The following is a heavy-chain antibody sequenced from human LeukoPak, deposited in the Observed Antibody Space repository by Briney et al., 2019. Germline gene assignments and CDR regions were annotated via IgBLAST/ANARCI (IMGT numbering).Heavy chain of an antibody. V-gene: IGHV4-59*01. D-gene: IGHD1-14*01. Sequence: PSETLSLTCTVSGGSISTYYWSWIRQPPGKGLEWIGYVYYSGSTNYNPSLKSRVTVSADTSKNQFSLRLSSVTAADTGVYYCARGLNNRKSGRRFDVFEIWGHGTMVTVSS. CDR3: ARGLNNRKSGRRFDVFEI. CDR2: VYYSGST. CDR1: GGSISTYY. J-gene: IGHJ3*02.